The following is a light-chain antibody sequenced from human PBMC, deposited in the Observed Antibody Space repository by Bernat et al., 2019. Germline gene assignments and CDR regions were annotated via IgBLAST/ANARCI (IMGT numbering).Light chain of an antibody. J-gene: IGLJ2*01. CDR2: DVT. V-gene: IGLV2-14*03. Sequence: QSALTQPASVSGSPGQSITISCTEPSSDLHNYNFVSWYQQHPGKAPKLMIYDVTKRPSGVSYRFSGSKSGNTASLTISGLQADDEADYYCISYTTDTTPVFGGGTKLTVL. CDR1: SSDLHNYNF. CDR3: ISYTTDTTPV.